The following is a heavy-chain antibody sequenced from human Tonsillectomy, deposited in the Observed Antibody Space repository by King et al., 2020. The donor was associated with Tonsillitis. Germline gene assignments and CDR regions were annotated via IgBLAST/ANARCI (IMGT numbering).Heavy chain of an antibody. J-gene: IGHJ5*02. D-gene: IGHD6-13*01. V-gene: IGHV1-18*04. CDR2: ISAYNGRT. Sequence: QLVQSGAEVKKPGASVKVSCKASGYTFTNYGISWVRQAPGQGLEWMGWISAYNGRTNYAEKLQDRVTMTTDTSTSTAYMELRSLRSDDTAVYYCARDYQQLITWFDPGGQGTLVTASA. CDR1: GYTFTNYG. CDR3: ARDYQQLITWFDP.